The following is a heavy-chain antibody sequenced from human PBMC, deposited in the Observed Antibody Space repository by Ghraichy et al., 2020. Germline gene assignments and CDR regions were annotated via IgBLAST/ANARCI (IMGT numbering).Heavy chain of an antibody. D-gene: IGHD4-23*01. CDR2: IFPGDSDT. CDR1: GYSLTTYW. CDR3: ATLSTPISGMDV. Sequence: GASLNISCKGSGYSLTTYWIGWVRQMPGKGLEWMGVIFPGDSDTRYNPSFQGQVTISADKSISTAYLQWSGLRASDTATYYCATLSTPISGMDVWGQGTTITVSS. V-gene: IGHV5-51*01. J-gene: IGHJ6*02.